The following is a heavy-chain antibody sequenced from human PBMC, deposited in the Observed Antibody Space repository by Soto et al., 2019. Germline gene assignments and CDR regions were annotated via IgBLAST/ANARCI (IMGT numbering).Heavy chain of an antibody. CDR2: IEPSGGST. CDR3: ARGSRVIVVVPAASLSAYYYYGMDV. CDR1: GYTFTSYY. J-gene: IGHJ6*02. V-gene: IGHV1-46*01. Sequence: ASVKGSCQASGYTFTSYYMHWVRQAPGQGLEWMGMIEPSGGSTSYAQKFQGRVTMTRDTSTSTVYMELSSLRSEDTAVYYCARGSRVIVVVPAASLSAYYYYGMDVWGQGTTVTVAS. D-gene: IGHD2-2*01.